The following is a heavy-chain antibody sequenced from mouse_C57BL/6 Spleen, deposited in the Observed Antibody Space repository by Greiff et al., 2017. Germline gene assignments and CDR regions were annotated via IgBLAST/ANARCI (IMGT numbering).Heavy chain of an antibody. D-gene: IGHD4-1*01. V-gene: IGHV1-82*01. CDR2: IYPGDGDT. CDR3: ARCANWVYCDD. Sequence: VQLQQPGPELVKPGASVKISCKASGYAFSSSWMNWVKQRPGQGLEWIGRIYPGDGDTNYNGKFKGKATLTVDKSSSTAYMQLSSLTSEDSAVYFWARCANWVYCDDWGKGTTLTVSS. CDR1: GYAFSSSW. J-gene: IGHJ2*01.